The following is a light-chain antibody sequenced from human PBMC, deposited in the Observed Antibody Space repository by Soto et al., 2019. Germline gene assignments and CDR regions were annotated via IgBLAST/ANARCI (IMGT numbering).Light chain of an antibody. Sequence: EIVLTQSPGTLSLSPGERAILSCRASQSLSSDFLAWYQQKPGQAPRLLIYSSSNRATDIPDRFSGSGSGTDFTLTISRLEPADFAVYYCQQYGRSPLTFGGGTKVEIK. V-gene: IGKV3-20*01. CDR2: SSS. CDR1: QSLSSDF. J-gene: IGKJ4*01. CDR3: QQYGRSPLT.